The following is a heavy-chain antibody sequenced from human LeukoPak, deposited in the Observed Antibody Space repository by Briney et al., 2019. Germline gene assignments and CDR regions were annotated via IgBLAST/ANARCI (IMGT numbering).Heavy chain of an antibody. CDR2: IYYSGST. J-gene: IGHJ4*02. Sequence: SETLSLTCTVSGGSISSYYWSWFRQPPGKGLEWIGYIYYSGSTNYNPSLKSRVTISVDTSKNQFSLKLSSVTAADAAVYYCAASPYYGSGSYYEAPFDYWGQGTLVTVSS. CDR1: GGSISSYY. D-gene: IGHD3-10*01. V-gene: IGHV4-59*01. CDR3: AASPYYGSGSYYEAPFDY.